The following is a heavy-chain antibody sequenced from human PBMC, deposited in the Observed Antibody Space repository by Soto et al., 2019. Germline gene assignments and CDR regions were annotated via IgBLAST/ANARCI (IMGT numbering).Heavy chain of an antibody. CDR2: ISSSSSTI. CDR1: GFSFSSYS. V-gene: IGHV3-48*01. D-gene: IGHD3-3*01. J-gene: IGHJ4*02. CDR3: ARQTTVFGVVTDY. Sequence: GGSLRLSCTASGFSFSSYSMNWVRQAPGKGLEWVSYISSSSSTIYYADSVRGRFTISRDNAKNSLYLQMNSLRAEDTALYYCARQTTVFGVVTDYWGQGTLVTVSS.